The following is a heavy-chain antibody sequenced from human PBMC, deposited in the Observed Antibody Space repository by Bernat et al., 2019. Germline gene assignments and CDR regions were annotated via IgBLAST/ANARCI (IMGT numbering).Heavy chain of an antibody. CDR1: GFSFSDYY. J-gene: IGHJ2*01. D-gene: IGHD6-6*01. CDR3: ARLQGDEYSSSSEEWYFDL. V-gene: IGHV3-11*01. Sequence: QVQLVESGGGLVKPGGSLRLSCAASGFSFSDYYMSWIRQAPGKGLEWVSYISSSGSTIYYADSVKGRFTISRDNAKNSLYLQMNSLRAEDTAVYYCARLQGDEYSSSSEEWYFDLWGRGTLVTVSS. CDR2: ISSSGSTI.